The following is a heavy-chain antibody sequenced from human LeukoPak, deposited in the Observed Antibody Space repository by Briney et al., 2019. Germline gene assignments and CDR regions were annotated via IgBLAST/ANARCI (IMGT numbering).Heavy chain of an antibody. V-gene: IGHV4-34*01. D-gene: IGHD3-10*01. CDR3: ARSRAPVRGVNNWFDP. CDR1: GGSFSGYY. J-gene: IGHJ5*02. Sequence: SETLSLTCAVYGGSFSGYYWSWIRQPPGKGLEWIGEINHSGSTNYNPSLKGRVTISVDTSKNQFSLKLSSVTAADTAVYYCARSRAPVRGVNNWFDPWGQGTLVTVSS. CDR2: INHSGST.